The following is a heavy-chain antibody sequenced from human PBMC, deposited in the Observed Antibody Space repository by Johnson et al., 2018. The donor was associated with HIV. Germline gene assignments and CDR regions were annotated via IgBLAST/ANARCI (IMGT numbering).Heavy chain of an antibody. V-gene: IGHV3-30*04. J-gene: IGHJ3*02. CDR3: ARDRGYLDAFDI. CDR2: ISYDGSNK. CDR1: GFTFSSYA. D-gene: IGHD1-26*01. Sequence: QVQLVESGGGVVQPGRSLRLSCAASGFTFSSYAMHWVRQAPGTGLEWVAVISYDGSNKYYADSVKGRFTISRDNSKNTLYLQMNSLRAEDTAVFYCARDRGYLDAFDIWGQGTMVTVSS.